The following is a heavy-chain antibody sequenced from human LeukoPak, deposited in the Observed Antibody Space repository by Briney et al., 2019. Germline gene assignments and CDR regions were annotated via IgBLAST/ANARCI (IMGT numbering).Heavy chain of an antibody. V-gene: IGHV3-23*01. CDR2: ISGSGGST. J-gene: IGHJ6*02. CDR3: AYPYGSGSYRRYYYYGMDV. Sequence: GGSLRLSCAASGLTFSSYAMSWVRQAPGKGLEWVSAISGSGGSTYYADSVKGRFTISRDNSKNTLYLQMNSLRAEDTAVYYCAYPYGSGSYRRYYYYGMDVWGQGTTVTVSS. D-gene: IGHD3-10*01. CDR1: GLTFSSYA.